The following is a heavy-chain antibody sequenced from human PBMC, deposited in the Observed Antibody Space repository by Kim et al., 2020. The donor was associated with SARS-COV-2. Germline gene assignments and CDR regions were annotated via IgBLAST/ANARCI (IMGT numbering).Heavy chain of an antibody. V-gene: IGHV1-46*01. J-gene: IGHJ6*02. CDR3: AILETNIITMVRGGRWYGMDV. Sequence: ASVKVSCKASGYTFTIYYMHWVRQAPGQGLEWMGIINPSGGSTSYAQKFQGRVTMTRDTSTSTVYMELSSLRSEDTAVYYCAILETNIITMVRGGRWYGMDVWGQGTTVTVSS. CDR1: GYTFTIYY. CDR2: INPSGGST. D-gene: IGHD3-10*01.